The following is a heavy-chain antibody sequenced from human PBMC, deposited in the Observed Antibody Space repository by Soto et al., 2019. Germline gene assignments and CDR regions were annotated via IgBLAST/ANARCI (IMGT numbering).Heavy chain of an antibody. Sequence: SETLSLTCAVSGGSISSSNWWSWVRQPLGKGLEWIGEIYHSGSTNYNPSLKSRVTISVDKSKNQFSLKLSSVTAADTAVYYCARDRYDSSGYVIIDAFDIWGQGTMVTVSS. D-gene: IGHD3-22*01. V-gene: IGHV4-4*02. J-gene: IGHJ3*02. CDR1: GGSISSSNW. CDR3: ARDRYDSSGYVIIDAFDI. CDR2: IYHSGST.